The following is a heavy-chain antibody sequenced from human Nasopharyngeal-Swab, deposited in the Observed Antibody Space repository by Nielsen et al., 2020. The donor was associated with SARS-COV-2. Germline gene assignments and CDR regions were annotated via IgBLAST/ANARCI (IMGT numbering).Heavy chain of an antibody. CDR2: FDPRGDST. CDR3: ASEPGGMAAPGKHFDP. J-gene: IGHJ5*02. V-gene: IGHV1-46*01. Sequence: ASVKVSCKASGYTFTGHHMHWVRQAPGQGLEWMALFDPRGDSTSHAQKFQGRLTMTTDTTTSTVYLDLSSLKSEDTAVYFCASEPGGMAAPGKHFDPWGQGTLVTVSS. D-gene: IGHD6-13*01. CDR1: GYTFTGHH.